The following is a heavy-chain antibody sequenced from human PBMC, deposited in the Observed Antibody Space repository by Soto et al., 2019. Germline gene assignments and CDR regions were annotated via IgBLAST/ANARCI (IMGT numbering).Heavy chain of an antibody. J-gene: IGHJ4*01. V-gene: IGHV1-69*12. CDR3: AGSPPPPRQSIVGARNYRGYFDY. CDR1: GGTFSSYA. Sequence: QVQLVQSGAEVKKPGSSVKVSCKASGGTFSSYAISWVRQAPGQGLEWMGGIIPIFGTANYAQKFQGRVTIDADAPPGTSYLELRSLRSGDKALFYCAGSPPPPRQSIVGARNYRGYFDYWGHGTLVTVSS. CDR2: IIPIFGTA. D-gene: IGHD1-26*01.